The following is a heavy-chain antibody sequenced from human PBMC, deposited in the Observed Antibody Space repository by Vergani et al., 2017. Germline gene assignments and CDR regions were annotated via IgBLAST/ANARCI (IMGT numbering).Heavy chain of an antibody. CDR3: ETQPPHQDV. CDR1: GYSFSSSY. Sequence: EVQLVQSGTEVKKPGATVRISCKVEGYSFSSSYMHWLRQAPGKGLEWMGLVDPEDGKTTYAEKFQGRINITAHTSTDTAYMDLSSLTSQDTAVYYCETQPPHQDVWGQGTLVSVSS. V-gene: IGHV1-69-2*01. J-gene: IGHJ4*02. CDR2: VDPEDGKT.